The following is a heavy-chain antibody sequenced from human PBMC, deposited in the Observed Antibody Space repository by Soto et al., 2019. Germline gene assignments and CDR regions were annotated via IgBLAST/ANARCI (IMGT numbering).Heavy chain of an antibody. Sequence: SETLSLTCAVYGGSFSGYYWSWIRQPPGKGLEWIGEINHSGSTNYNPSLKSRVTISVDTSKNQFSLKLSSVTAADTAVYYCARAVGGQQLVNSSFDYWGQGTLVTVSS. CDR2: INHSGST. J-gene: IGHJ4*02. CDR1: GGSFSGYY. D-gene: IGHD6-13*01. CDR3: ARAVGGQQLVNSSFDY. V-gene: IGHV4-34*01.